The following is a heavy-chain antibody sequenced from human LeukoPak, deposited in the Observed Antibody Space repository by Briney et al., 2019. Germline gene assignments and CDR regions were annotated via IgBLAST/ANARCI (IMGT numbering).Heavy chain of an antibody. CDR2: FDPEGGET. V-gene: IGHV1-24*01. D-gene: IGHD6-13*01. CDR3: ASARQQLVPSIPICY. CDR1: GYTLSELS. Sequence: GASVKLSCKVSGYTLSELSMHWVRQAPGKGLEWMGGFDPEGGETIYAQKFQGRVTMTEDTSTDSAYMELSSLRSEDTAVYYCASARQQLVPSIPICYWGQGTLVTVSS. J-gene: IGHJ4*02.